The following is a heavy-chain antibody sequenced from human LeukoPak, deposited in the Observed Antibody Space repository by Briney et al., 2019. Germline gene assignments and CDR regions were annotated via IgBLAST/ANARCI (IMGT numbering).Heavy chain of an antibody. J-gene: IGHJ4*02. CDR3: AREPSRGSGWVY. CDR2: IYYSGST. CDR1: GGSISSYY. Sequence: SETLSLTCTVSGGSISSYYWSWIRQPPGKGLEWIGYIYYSGSTNYNPSLKSRVTISVDTSKNQFSLKLSSVTAADTAVYYRAREPSRGSGWVYWGQGTLVTVSS. D-gene: IGHD6-19*01. V-gene: IGHV4-59*01.